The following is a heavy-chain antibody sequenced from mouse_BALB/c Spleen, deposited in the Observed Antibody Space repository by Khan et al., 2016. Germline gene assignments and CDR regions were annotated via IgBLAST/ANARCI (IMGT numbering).Heavy chain of an antibody. CDR3: ARDSSGGGYFDY. Sequence: QIQLVPSGPELKKPGETVKISCKASGYTFTDYSMHWVKQAPGKGLQWMGWINTEPGEPTYADDFKGRFAFSLETSASSAYLQINNLKNEDTATYFCARDSSGGGYFDYWSQGTTLTVSS. D-gene: IGHD3-2*01. J-gene: IGHJ2*01. V-gene: IGHV9-2-1*01. CDR2: INTEPGEP. CDR1: GYTFTDYS.